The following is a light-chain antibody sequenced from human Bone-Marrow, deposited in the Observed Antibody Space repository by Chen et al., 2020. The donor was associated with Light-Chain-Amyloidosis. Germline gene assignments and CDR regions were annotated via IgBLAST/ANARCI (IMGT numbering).Light chain of an antibody. V-gene: IGLV2-14*01. CDR1: SSDVGGDNH. J-gene: IGLJ1*01. CDR2: EVT. CDR3: SSYTITNTLV. Sequence: QSALTQPASVSGSPGQSITISCTGTSSDVGGDNHVSWYPQHPDKAPKLMIYEVTNRPSCVPDRFSGSKSDNTSSLTISELQTEDEADYFCSSYTITNTLVFGSGTRVTVL.